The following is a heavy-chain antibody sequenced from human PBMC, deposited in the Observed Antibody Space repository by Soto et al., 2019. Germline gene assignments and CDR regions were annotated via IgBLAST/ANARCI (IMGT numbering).Heavy chain of an antibody. CDR2: IYYSGST. V-gene: IGHV4-59*01. Sequence: SETLSLTCTVSGGSISRYYWSWIRQPPGKGLEWIGYIYYSGSTNYNPSLKSRVTISVDTSKNQFSLKLSSVTAADTAVYYCARDNNILATLGAFDIWGQGTMVTVSS. J-gene: IGHJ3*02. D-gene: IGHD5-12*01. CDR3: ARDNNILATLGAFDI. CDR1: GGSISRYY.